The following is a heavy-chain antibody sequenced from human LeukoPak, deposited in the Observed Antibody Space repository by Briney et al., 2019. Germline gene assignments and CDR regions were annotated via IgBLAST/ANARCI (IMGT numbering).Heavy chain of an antibody. V-gene: IGHV3-33*08. Sequence: GGSLRLSCAASGFTFSSYAMHWVRQAPGKGLEWVAVIWYDGSKKYYADSVKGRFTIPRDNSKNTLYLQMNTLRAEDTAVYCCARDGYSSAWHHRNLDYWAREPWSPSPQ. CDR2: IWYDGSKK. CDR3: ARDGYSSAWHHRNLDY. J-gene: IGHJ4*02. D-gene: IGHD6-19*01. CDR1: GFTFSSYA.